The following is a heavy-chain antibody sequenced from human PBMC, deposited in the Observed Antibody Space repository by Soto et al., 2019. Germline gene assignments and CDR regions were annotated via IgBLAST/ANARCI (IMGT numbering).Heavy chain of an antibody. CDR2: IYYSGST. Sequence: SETLSLPCTASGGTLSRYYWNWIRQPPVQGLEWIGYIYYSGSTNYNPSLNSRVTISVDTSKNQFSLKLSAVTAADTAVYYCARGIGGAVAGTGHWFDPGGQGTLVTVSS. CDR3: ARGIGGAVAGTGHWFDP. D-gene: IGHD6-19*01. CDR1: GGTLSRYY. V-gene: IGHV4-59*01. J-gene: IGHJ5*02.